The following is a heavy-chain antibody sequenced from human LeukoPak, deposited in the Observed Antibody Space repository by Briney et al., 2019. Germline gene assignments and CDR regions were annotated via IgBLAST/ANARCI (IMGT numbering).Heavy chain of an antibody. D-gene: IGHD3-22*01. CDR3: ARDQVDSSYDY. Sequence: GGSLRLSCAASGFTFSHYWMHWVRQAPGKGLVWVSRIYNDGSSTSYADSVKGRFTISRDNAKNSLYLQMNSLRAEDTAVYYCARDQVDSSYDYWGQGTLVTVSS. CDR1: GFTFSHYW. CDR2: IYNDGSST. V-gene: IGHV3-74*01. J-gene: IGHJ4*02.